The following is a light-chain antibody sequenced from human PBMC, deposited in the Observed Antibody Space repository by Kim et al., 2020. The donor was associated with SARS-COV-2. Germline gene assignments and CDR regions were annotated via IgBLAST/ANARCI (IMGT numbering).Light chain of an antibody. J-gene: IGKJ1*01. CDR2: AAS. V-gene: IGKV1-8*01. CDR1: QGISSY. Sequence: ASTGDRVTITCRASQGISSYLAWYQQKPGKAPKLLIYAASTLQSGVPSRFSGSGSGTDFTLTISCLQSEEFATYYCQQYYSYPWTFGQGTKVDIK. CDR3: QQYYSYPWT.